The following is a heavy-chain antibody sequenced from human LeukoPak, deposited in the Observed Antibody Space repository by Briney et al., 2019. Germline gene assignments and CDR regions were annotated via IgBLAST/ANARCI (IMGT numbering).Heavy chain of an antibody. CDR1: GFTFSSYA. J-gene: IGHJ4*02. CDR3: ARGGGSYPFDY. V-gene: IGHV3-48*01. Sequence: PGGSLRLSCAASGFTFSSYAMHWVRQAPGKGLEWVSYISGSGSTIYYADSVKGRFTISRDNAKNSLYLQMNSLRAEDTAVYYCARGGGSYPFDYWGQGTLVTVSS. CDR2: ISGSGSTI. D-gene: IGHD1-26*01.